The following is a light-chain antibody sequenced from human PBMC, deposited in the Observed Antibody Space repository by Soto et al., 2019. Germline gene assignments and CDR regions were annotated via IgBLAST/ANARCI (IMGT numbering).Light chain of an antibody. Sequence: EIVMTQSPATLSVSPGERATLSCRASQSVSSSYLAWYQQKPGQAPRLLIYGASSRATGIPARFSGSGSGTDFTLTISRLEPEDFAVYYCQQFGSSPPRITFGQGTRLEI. CDR1: QSVSSSY. CDR3: QQFGSSPPRIT. J-gene: IGKJ5*01. V-gene: IGKV3-20*01. CDR2: GAS.